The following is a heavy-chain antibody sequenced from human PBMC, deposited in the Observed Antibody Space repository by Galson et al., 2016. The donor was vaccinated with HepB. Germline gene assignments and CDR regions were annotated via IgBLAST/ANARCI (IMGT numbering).Heavy chain of an antibody. CDR2: TYYRSKWDS. D-gene: IGHD1-26*01. V-gene: IGHV6-1*01. J-gene: IGHJ4*02. Sequence: CAISGDSVSSKRATWNWIRQSPSRGLEWLGRTYYRSKWDSDYAESVKGRITINPDTSNNQFSLDLNSVTPEDTAVYYCTRGAWSTLGRILAAIGFDSWAQGTLVTVSA. CDR3: TRGAWSTLGRILAAIGFDS. CDR1: GDSVSSKRAT.